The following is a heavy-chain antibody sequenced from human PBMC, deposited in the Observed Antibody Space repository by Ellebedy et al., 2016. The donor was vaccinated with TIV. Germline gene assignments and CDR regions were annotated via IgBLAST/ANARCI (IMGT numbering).Heavy chain of an antibody. Sequence: GESLKISCAASGFTFSSYWMTWVRQAPRKGLEWVANIKQDGSEKYYVDSVKGRFIISRDNAKNSLYLQMNSLRAEDTAVYYCARGRDYTPGWDDYWGQGTLVTVSS. J-gene: IGHJ4*02. D-gene: IGHD4-11*01. CDR1: GFTFSSYW. CDR2: IKQDGSEK. V-gene: IGHV3-7*03. CDR3: ARGRDYTPGWDDY.